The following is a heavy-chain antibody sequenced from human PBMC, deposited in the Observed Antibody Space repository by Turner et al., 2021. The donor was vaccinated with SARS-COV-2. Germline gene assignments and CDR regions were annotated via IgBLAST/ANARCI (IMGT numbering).Heavy chain of an antibody. D-gene: IGHD1-26*01. CDR1: GGSVNGRDYY. CDR2: VYQSGNA. Sequence: QVQLQESGPGLVKPSQTLSLTCTVAGGSVNGRDYYWGWIRQLPGKGLEWLGYVYQSGNAYYSPSLQDRLTLSVDTSMNQFSLTLSSVTVADTAVYYCVRTLIVITLPPGTFDLWGQGTVVTVSS. CDR3: VRTLIVITLPPGTFDL. J-gene: IGHJ3*01. V-gene: IGHV4-31*03.